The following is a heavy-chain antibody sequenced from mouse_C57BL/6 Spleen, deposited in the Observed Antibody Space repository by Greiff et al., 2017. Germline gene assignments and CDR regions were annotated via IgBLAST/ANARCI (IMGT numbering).Heavy chain of an antibody. J-gene: IGHJ3*01. CDR2: SNPNNGGT. D-gene: IGHD1-1*01. CDR1: GYTFTDYY. Sequence: EVQLQQSGPELVKPGASVKISGKASGYTFTDYYMNWVKQSNGKSLEWIGDSNPNNGGTSYNQKFKGKATLTVDKSSSTAYMELRSLTSEDSAVYYCARSYYGSSYGFAYWGQGTLVTVSA. V-gene: IGHV1-26*01. CDR3: ARSYYGSSYGFAY.